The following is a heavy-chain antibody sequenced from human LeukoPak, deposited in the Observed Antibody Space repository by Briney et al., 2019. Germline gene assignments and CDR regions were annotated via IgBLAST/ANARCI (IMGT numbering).Heavy chain of an antibody. CDR1: GFTFTSYW. J-gene: IGHJ3*02. Sequence: PGGSLRLSCVASGFTFTSYWMGWVRQTPGEGLEWVADIKEDGSGEYYVHSVKGRFTISTDNAKKSLYLQMNSLRAEDTAVYYCARDFGPSTAAWGAFDIWAQGTMVIVSS. CDR2: IKEDGSGE. D-gene: IGHD6-6*01. V-gene: IGHV3-7*01. CDR3: ARDFGPSTAAWGAFDI.